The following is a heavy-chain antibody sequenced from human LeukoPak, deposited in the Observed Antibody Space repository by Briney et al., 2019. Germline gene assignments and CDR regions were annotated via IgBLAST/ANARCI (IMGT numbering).Heavy chain of an antibody. CDR1: GFTFRNSA. CDR2: IGGHVHST. CDR3: ANHRTPDRYHWNYFDY. D-gene: IGHD1-20*01. Sequence: GGSLGLSCAASGFTFRNSAMSWVRQAPGTGLEWVSSIGGHVHSTYYADSVIGRFTISRDDSKNTLYLQMNSLRADDTAIYYCANHRTPDRYHWNYFDYWGQGTLVTVSS. V-gene: IGHV3-23*01. J-gene: IGHJ4*02.